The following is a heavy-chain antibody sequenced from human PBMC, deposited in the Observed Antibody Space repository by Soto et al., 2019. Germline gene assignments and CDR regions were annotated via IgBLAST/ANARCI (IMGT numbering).Heavy chain of an antibody. CDR3: TDLEVPAATPFDY. CDR1: GFTFSNAW. CDR2: IKSKTDGGTT. V-gene: IGHV3-15*01. Sequence: EVQLVESGGGLVKPGGSLRLSCAASGFTFSNAWMSWVRQAPGKGLEWVGRIKSKTDGGTTDYAAPVKGRFTISRDDSKNTLYLQMNSLKTEDTAVYYCTDLEVPAATPFDYWGQGTLVTVSS. D-gene: IGHD2-2*01. J-gene: IGHJ4*02.